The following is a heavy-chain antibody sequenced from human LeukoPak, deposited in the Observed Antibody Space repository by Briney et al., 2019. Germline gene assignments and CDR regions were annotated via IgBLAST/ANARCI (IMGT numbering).Heavy chain of an antibody. D-gene: IGHD2-15*01. CDR3: ARTYCRGGSCHFDN. Sequence: PSETLSLTCAVYDGSFSGYSWSWIRQPPGKGLEWIGEINHSGSTNYNPSLKSRVTISLDTSKNQFSLKLSSVTAADTAVYHCARTYCRGGSCHFDNWGQGTLVTVSS. J-gene: IGHJ4*02. V-gene: IGHV4-34*01. CDR2: INHSGST. CDR1: DGSFSGYS.